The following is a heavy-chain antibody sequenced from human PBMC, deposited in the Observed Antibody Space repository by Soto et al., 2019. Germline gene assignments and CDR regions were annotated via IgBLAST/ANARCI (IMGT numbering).Heavy chain of an antibody. CDR2: IVVVSGST. CDR1: GFDFGSFG. V-gene: IGHV1-58*02. Sequence: QMQLVQSAAEVRKPGTSVRVSCRASGFDFGSFGIQFLRQTRGRGLEWIGWIVVVSGSTNYARQFQGRVAISRDMSSSTAYMELRNLQSDDTALYYCAYVGGSATGDYDFDLWGQGTPVTISS. D-gene: IGHD4-17*01. J-gene: IGHJ4*02. CDR3: AYVGGSATGDYDFDL.